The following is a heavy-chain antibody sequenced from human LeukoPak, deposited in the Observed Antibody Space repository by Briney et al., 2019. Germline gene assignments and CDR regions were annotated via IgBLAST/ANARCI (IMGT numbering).Heavy chain of an antibody. V-gene: IGHV3-21*01. CDR2: ISSSSAYI. D-gene: IGHD1-14*01. J-gene: IGHJ4*02. CDR3: TTPPFPTTYYFDQ. CDR1: GFSFSTYS. Sequence: PGGSLRLSCAASGFSFSTYSMNWVRQAPGKGLEWVSTISSSSAYINQADSVKGRFTISRDNAKNSLYLQMNSLRAEDTAVYYCTTPPFPTTYYFDQWGQGTLVTVSS.